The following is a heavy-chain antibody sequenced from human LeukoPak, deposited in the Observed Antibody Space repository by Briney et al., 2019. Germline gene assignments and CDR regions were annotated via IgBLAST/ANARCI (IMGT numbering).Heavy chain of an antibody. D-gene: IGHD5-18*01. CDR2: ISGSGDYT. CDR1: GFTFSSHA. Sequence: PGGSLRLSCAASGFTFSSHAMSWVRQAPGKGLEWVSRISGSGDYTNYADSVKGRFTISRDDSKNTPYLQMNCLRAEDTAVYYCVKRQRGFTYGTADYWGQGTLVTVSS. CDR3: VKRQRGFTYGTADY. J-gene: IGHJ4*02. V-gene: IGHV3-23*01.